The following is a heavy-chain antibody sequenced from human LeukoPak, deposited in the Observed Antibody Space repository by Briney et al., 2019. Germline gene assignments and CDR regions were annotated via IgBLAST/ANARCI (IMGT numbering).Heavy chain of an antibody. V-gene: IGHV4-39*01. CDR2: IYYSGST. CDR1: GGSISSSSYY. J-gene: IGHJ4*02. Sequence: SETLSLTCTVSGGSISSSSYYWGWIRQPPGKGLEWIGSIYYSGSTYYNPSLKSRVTISVDTSKNQFSLKLSSVTAADTAVYYCARGHYDSSGYCFDYWGQGTLVTVSS. CDR3: ARGHYDSSGYCFDY. D-gene: IGHD3-22*01.